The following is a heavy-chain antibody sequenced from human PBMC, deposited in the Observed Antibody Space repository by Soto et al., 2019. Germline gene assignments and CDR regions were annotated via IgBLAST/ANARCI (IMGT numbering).Heavy chain of an antibody. D-gene: IGHD2-2*01. V-gene: IGHV1-2*02. CDR3: AREGFQIVVVTAEHGMDV. J-gene: IGHJ6*01. Sequence: ASVKVSCKTSGYSFSAYYVHWVRQAPGQGLEWMGWINPISGGTHYAQKFQGRVTMTRDTSINIAFLELSRLTSDDTAVYYCAREGFQIVVVTAEHGMDVWGQGTTVTVSS. CDR2: INPISGGT. CDR1: GYSFSAYY.